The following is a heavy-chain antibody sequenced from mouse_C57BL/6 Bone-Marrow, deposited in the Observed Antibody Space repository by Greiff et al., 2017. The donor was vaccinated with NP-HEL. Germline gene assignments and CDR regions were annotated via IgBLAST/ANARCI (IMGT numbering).Heavy chain of an antibody. CDR2: ISNGGGST. Sequence: EVKLVESGGGLVQPGGSLKLSCAASGFTFSDYYMYWVRQTPEKRLEWVAYISNGGGSTYYPDTVKGRFTISRDNAKNTLYLQMRRLKSEDTAMYYCARQLRLLWAMDYWGQGTSVTVSS. CDR3: ARQLRLLWAMDY. V-gene: IGHV5-12*01. J-gene: IGHJ4*01. CDR1: GFTFSDYY. D-gene: IGHD3-2*02.